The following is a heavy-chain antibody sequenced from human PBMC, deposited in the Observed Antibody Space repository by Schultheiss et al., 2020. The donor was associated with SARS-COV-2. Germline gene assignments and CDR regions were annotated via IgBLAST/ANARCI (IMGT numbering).Heavy chain of an antibody. CDR1: GYTFTGYY. J-gene: IGHJ5*02. CDR2: IIPIFGTA. V-gene: IGHV1-69*01. CDR3: ARLAHGYCSGGSCLEGWFDP. Sequence: KISCKASGYTFTGYYMHWVRQAPGQGLEWMGGIIPIFGTANYAQKFQGRVTITADESTSTAYLELSSLNSEDTAVYYCARLAHGYCSGGSCLEGWFDPWGQGTLVTVSS. D-gene: IGHD2-15*01.